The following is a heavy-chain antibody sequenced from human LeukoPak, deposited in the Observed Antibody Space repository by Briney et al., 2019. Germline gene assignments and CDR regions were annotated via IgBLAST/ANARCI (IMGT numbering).Heavy chain of an antibody. V-gene: IGHV1-18*01. CDR2: ITVYNGNT. J-gene: IGHJ4*02. D-gene: IGHD6-19*01. CDR1: GYTFPNYG. CDR3: ARVNSGWNFDF. Sequence: ASVKVSCKPSGYTFPNYGITWVRPAPGQGLEWMGWITVYNGNTNYGQKVQGRVTMTTDTSTNTAYMELRSLRSDDTAVYYCARVNSGWNFDFWGQGTLVTVSS.